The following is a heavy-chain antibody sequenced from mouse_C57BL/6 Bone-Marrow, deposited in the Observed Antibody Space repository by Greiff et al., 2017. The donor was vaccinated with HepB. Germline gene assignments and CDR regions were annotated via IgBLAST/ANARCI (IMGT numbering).Heavy chain of an antibody. J-gene: IGHJ4*01. CDR2: ISYSGST. V-gene: IGHV3-8*01. D-gene: IGHD1-1*01. CDR1: GYSITSDY. Sequence: VQLQQSGPGLAKPSQTLSLTCSVTGYSITSDYWNWIRKFPGNKLEYMGYISYSGSTYYNPSLKSRISITRDTSKNQYYLQLNSVTTEDTATYYCARYRYYGSSPYYAMDYWGQGTSVTVSS. CDR3: ARYRYYGSSPYYAMDY.